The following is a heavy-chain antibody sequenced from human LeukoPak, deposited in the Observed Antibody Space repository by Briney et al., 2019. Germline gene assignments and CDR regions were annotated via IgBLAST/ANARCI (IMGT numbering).Heavy chain of an antibody. V-gene: IGHV4-4*02. CDR1: GGSISSSNW. D-gene: IGHD6-13*01. CDR3: ARRSIAAARGYFDY. CDR2: IYHSGST. Sequence: PSETLSLTCAVSGGSISSSNWWSWVRPPPGKGLEWIGEIYHSGSTNYNPSPKSRVTISVDKSKNQFSLKLSSVTAADTAVYYCARRSIAAARGYFDYWGQGTLVTVSS. J-gene: IGHJ4*02.